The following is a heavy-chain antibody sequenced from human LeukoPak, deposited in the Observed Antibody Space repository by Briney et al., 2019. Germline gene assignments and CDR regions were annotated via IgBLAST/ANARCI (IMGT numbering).Heavy chain of an antibody. CDR3: ARWDYDILTGYSYYFDY. D-gene: IGHD3-9*01. Sequence: GESLKISCKGSGYSFTSCWIGWVRQMPGKGLEWMGIIYPGDSDTRYSPSFQGQVTISADKSISTAYLQWSSLKASDTAMYYCARWDYDILTGYSYYFDYWGQGTLVTVSS. J-gene: IGHJ4*02. V-gene: IGHV5-51*01. CDR2: IYPGDSDT. CDR1: GYSFTSCW.